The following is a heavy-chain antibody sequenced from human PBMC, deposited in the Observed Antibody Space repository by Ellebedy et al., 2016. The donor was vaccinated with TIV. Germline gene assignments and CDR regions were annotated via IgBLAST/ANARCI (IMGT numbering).Heavy chain of an antibody. J-gene: IGHJ3*01. V-gene: IGHV4-30-4*01. CDR3: ARGGGDRPHALDV. CDR2: IYYSGTT. Sequence: MPSETLSITCTVSGGSMISDDHYWSWVRQPPGKGLEWIGYIYYSGTTYYNPSLKHRLTVSIDKSKGQVSLKLASVTAADTAVYYCARGGGDRPHALDVWGQGTMVTVSS. D-gene: IGHD3-10*01. CDR1: GGSMISDDHY.